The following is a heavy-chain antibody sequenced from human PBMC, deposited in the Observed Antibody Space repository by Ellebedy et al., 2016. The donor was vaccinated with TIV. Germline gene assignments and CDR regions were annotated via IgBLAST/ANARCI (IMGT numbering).Heavy chain of an antibody. J-gene: IGHJ4*02. V-gene: IGHV3-7*03. CDR1: GFTFSSYW. D-gene: IGHD6-13*01. CDR3: ARDPAAGKPSDS. CDR2: IKQDGSEK. Sequence: GESLKISCAASGFTFSSYWMSWVRQAPGKGLEWVANIKQDGSEKYYVDSVKGRFTISRDNAKNSLYLQMNSLRAEDTAVYYCARDPAAGKPSDSWGQGTLVTVSS.